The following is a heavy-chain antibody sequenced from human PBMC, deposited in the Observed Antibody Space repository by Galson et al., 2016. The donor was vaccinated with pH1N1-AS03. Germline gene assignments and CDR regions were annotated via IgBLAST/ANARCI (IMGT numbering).Heavy chain of an antibody. CDR3: ARLVTMSDFDS. V-gene: IGHV3-30-3*01. CDR2: ISYHGNNK. Sequence: LRLSCAASGFTFSSHSMHWARQAPDEGLEWVAGISYHGNNKFYAHSVKGRFTISRDSLQNTLDLQMNSLRDEDTGVYYCARLVTMSDFDSWGQGTLVTVSS. D-gene: IGHD2-21*02. CDR1: GFTFSSHS. J-gene: IGHJ4*02.